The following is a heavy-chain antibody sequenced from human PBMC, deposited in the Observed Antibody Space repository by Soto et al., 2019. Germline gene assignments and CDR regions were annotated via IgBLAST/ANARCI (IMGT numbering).Heavy chain of an antibody. CDR1: GGTFSSYA. Sequence: QVQLVQSGAEVKKPGSSVKVSCKASGGTFSSYAISWVRQAPGQGLEWMGGIIPIFGTANYAQKFQGRVTITADKSTSTAYMEQSSLRSEDTAVYYCASAKYSSGWYGGYYFDYWGQGTLVTVSS. CDR2: IIPIFGTA. J-gene: IGHJ4*02. V-gene: IGHV1-69*06. D-gene: IGHD6-19*01. CDR3: ASAKYSSGWYGGYYFDY.